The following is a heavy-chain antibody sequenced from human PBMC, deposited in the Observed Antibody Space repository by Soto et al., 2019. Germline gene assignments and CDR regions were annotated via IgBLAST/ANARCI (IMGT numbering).Heavy chain of an antibody. J-gene: IGHJ5*02. D-gene: IGHD3-16*02. Sequence: PGGSLRLSCAASGFTFSSYSMNWVRQAPGKGLEWVSYIISSSSTIYYADSVKGRFTISRDNAKNSLYLQMNSLRDEDTAVYYCARDSHTYDYVWGSYRQRNNWFDPWGQGTLVTV. CDR1: GFTFSSYS. CDR3: ARDSHTYDYVWGSYRQRNNWFDP. CDR2: IISSSSTI. V-gene: IGHV3-48*02.